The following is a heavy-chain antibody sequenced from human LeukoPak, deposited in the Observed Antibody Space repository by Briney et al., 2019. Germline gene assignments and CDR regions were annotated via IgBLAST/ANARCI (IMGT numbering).Heavy chain of an antibody. CDR3: ARVSPNTVTTLQYFDY. CDR2: ISSGGTTI. J-gene: IGHJ4*02. V-gene: IGHV3-48*04. D-gene: IGHD4-17*01. CDR1: GYSLTSYW. Sequence: GESLKISCKGSGYSLTSYWIGWVRQAPGKGLEWVSYISSGGTTINYADSVKGRFTISRDNAKNSLYLQMNSLRAEDTAVYYCARVSPNTVTTLQYFDYWGQGTLVTVSS.